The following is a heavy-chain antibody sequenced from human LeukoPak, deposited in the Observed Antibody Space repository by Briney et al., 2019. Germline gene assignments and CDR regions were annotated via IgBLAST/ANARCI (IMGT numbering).Heavy chain of an antibody. J-gene: IGHJ3*02. CDR3: ARGLGSYAYSDAFDI. CDR1: GFIFSSFG. Sequence: GGTLRLSCAASGFIFSSFGMSWVRQTPEKGLEWVSTITGSGHKTYYADSEKGRFTISRDNSKNTLYLQMNSLRAEDTAVYYCARGLGSYAYSDAFDIWGQGTMVTVSS. V-gene: IGHV3-23*01. CDR2: ITGSGHKT. D-gene: IGHD5-18*01.